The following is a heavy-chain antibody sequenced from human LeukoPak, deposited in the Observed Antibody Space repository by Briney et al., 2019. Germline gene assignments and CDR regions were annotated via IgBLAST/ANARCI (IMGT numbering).Heavy chain of an antibody. V-gene: IGHV3-48*03. J-gene: IGHJ6*04. D-gene: IGHD3-10*02. CDR3: AELGITMIGGV. CDR2: ISSSGSTI. Sequence: PGGSLRLSCAASGFTFSNYEMNWVRQAPGKGLEWVSYISSSGSTIYYADSVKGRFTFSRDNAKNSLYLQMNSLRAEDTAVYYCAELGITMIGGVWGKGTTVTISS. CDR1: GFTFSNYE.